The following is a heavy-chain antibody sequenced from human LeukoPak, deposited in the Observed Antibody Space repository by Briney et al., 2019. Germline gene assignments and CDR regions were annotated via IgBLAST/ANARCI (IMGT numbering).Heavy chain of an antibody. CDR2: IYHSGST. Sequence: SQTLSLTCAVSGGSISSGGYSWSWIRQPPGKGLEWIGYIYHSGSTYCNPSLKSRVTISVDRSKNQFSLKLSSVTAADTAVYYCARANVLLWFGELSNWFDPWGQGTLVTVSS. D-gene: IGHD3-10*01. CDR1: GGSISSGGYS. J-gene: IGHJ5*02. V-gene: IGHV4-30-2*01. CDR3: ARANVLLWFGELSNWFDP.